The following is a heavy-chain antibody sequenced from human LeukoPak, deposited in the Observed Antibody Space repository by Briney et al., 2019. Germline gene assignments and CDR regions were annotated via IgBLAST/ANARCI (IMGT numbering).Heavy chain of an antibody. J-gene: IGHJ5*02. Sequence: AGGSLRLSCAASGFTFDDYGMSWVRQAPGKGLEWIGEINHSGNTNYNPSLKSRVTISVDTSKNQFSLKLSSVTTADTAVYYCARRVDLKFDPWGQGTLVTVSS. CDR1: GFTFDDYG. D-gene: IGHD2-15*01. V-gene: IGHV4-34*01. CDR3: ARRVDLKFDP. CDR2: INHSGNT.